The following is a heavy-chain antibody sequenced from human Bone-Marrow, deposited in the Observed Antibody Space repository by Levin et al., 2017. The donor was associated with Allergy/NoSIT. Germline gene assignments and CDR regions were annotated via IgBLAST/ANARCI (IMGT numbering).Heavy chain of an antibody. CDR3: ARDDRDSIGYYPDE. D-gene: IGHD3-22*01. Sequence: GGSLRLSCAASGFSLSSYAMHWVRQAPGKGLDWVSVISYVGNNDYYADSVKGRFTVSRDNSKNTLYLQMNSLRAEDTAVYYCARDDRDSIGYYPDEWGQGTLVTVSS. CDR2: ISYVGNND. CDR1: GFSLSSYA. V-gene: IGHV3-30-3*01. J-gene: IGHJ4*03.